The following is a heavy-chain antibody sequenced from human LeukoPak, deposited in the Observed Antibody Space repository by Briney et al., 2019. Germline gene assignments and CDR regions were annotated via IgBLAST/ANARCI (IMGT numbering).Heavy chain of an antibody. J-gene: IGHJ4*02. D-gene: IGHD5-18*01. CDR1: GFTFSSYA. Sequence: GGSLRLSCAASGFTFSSYAMHWVRQAPRKGLEYVSAISSNGGSTYYANSVKGRFTISRDNSKNTLYLQMGSLRAEDMAVYYCAREGLAVDTAMADKYYFDYWGQGTLVTVSS. CDR2: ISSNGGST. CDR3: AREGLAVDTAMADKYYFDY. V-gene: IGHV3-64*01.